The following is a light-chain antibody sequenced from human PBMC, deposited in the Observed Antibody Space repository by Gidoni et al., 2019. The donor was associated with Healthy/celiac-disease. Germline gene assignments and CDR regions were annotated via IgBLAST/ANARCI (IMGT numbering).Light chain of an antibody. J-gene: IGKJ1*01. CDR1: QSVSSN. CDR3: QQYNNWPPWT. V-gene: IGKV3-15*01. Sequence: IVMTQSPATLSVSPGERATLSCRARQSVSSNLAWYQQKPGQAPRLLIYGASTTATGVPARFSGSGSGTEFTLTISSLQSEDFAVYYCQQYNNWPPWTFGQGTKVEIK. CDR2: GAS.